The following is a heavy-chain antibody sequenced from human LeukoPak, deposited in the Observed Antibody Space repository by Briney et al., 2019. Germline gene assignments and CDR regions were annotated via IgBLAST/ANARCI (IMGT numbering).Heavy chain of an antibody. D-gene: IGHD3-16*02. CDR3: ARENHYDYVWGSYRPKYFDY. Sequence: SGPTLVKPTQTLTLTCTFSGFSHSTSGVGVGWIRQPPGKALEWLALIYWDDDKRYSPSLKSRLTITKDTSKNQVVLTMTNMDPVDTATYYCARENHYDYVWGSYRPKYFDYWGQGTLVTVSS. J-gene: IGHJ4*02. V-gene: IGHV2-5*02. CDR1: GFSHSTSGVG. CDR2: IYWDDDK.